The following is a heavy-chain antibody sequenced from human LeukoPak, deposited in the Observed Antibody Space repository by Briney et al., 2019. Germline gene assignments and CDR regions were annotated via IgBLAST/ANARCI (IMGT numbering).Heavy chain of an antibody. CDR3: ASDEEFSWFFN. D-gene: IGHD3-10*01. J-gene: IGHJ4*02. Sequence: SETLSLTCTVSGGSISSTRYYWGWIRQPPGKGLEWIGSIYYIGSTYYNPSLKSRVTISVDTSKNQFSLKLRSVTAADTAVYYCASDEEFSWFFNWGQGTLVTVSS. V-gene: IGHV4-39*01. CDR2: IYYIGST. CDR1: GGSISSTRYY.